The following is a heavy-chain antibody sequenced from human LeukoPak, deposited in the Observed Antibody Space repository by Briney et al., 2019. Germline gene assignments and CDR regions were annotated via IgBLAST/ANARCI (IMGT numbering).Heavy chain of an antibody. V-gene: IGHV3-23*01. CDR3: ASSDIAAAGTIYY. Sequence: GGSLRLSCAASGFTFSSYAMSWVRQAPGKGLEWVSAISGSGGSTYYADSVKGRFTISRDSSKNTLYLQMNSLRAEDTAVYYCASSDIAAAGTIYYWGQGTLVTVSS. CDR2: ISGSGGST. CDR1: GFTFSSYA. J-gene: IGHJ4*02. D-gene: IGHD6-13*01.